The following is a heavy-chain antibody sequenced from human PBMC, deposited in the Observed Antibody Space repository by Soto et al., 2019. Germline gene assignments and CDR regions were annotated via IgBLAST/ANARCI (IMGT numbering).Heavy chain of an antibody. J-gene: IGHJ5*02. V-gene: IGHV1-8*02. CDR2: MNPNSGNT. CDR1: GYTFNSYG. Sequence: ASVKVCCKASGYTFNSYGISCVRQAPGQGLEYLGWMNPNSGNTAYVQKFQGRVTMTWDTSITTAYMELSSLRSEDTAVYFCARGIKYGAYSRWFDPWGQGTLVTVSS. D-gene: IGHD4-17*01. CDR3: ARGIKYGAYSRWFDP.